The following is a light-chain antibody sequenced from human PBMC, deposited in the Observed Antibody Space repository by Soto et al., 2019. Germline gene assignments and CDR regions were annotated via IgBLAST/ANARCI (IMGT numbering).Light chain of an antibody. CDR1: QSVSSSY. CDR2: GAS. CDR3: QQHGSSSLT. J-gene: IGKJ4*01. Sequence: EIVLTQSPATLSLSPWERATLSCSASQSVSSSYLAWYQQKPGQAPRLLIYGASSRATGIPDRFSGSGSGTDFTLIISRLQPEDFAVYYCQQHGSSSLTFGGGTKVDTK. V-gene: IGKV3-20*01.